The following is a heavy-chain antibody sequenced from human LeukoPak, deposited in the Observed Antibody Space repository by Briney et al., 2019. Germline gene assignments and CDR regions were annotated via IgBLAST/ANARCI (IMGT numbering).Heavy chain of an antibody. V-gene: IGHV3-15*01. J-gene: IGHJ4*02. CDR1: GFTFTNAW. Sequence: GGSLRLSCAVSGFTFTNAWVSWARQAPGKGLEWVGRLNSRTDGETTAYAAPVEGRFIISRDDSKNTLYLQMNSLKIEDTAVYYCTTMFNVVMGDLFDYWGQGTLVTVSS. D-gene: IGHD3-16*01. CDR3: TTMFNVVMGDLFDY. CDR2: LNSRTDGETT.